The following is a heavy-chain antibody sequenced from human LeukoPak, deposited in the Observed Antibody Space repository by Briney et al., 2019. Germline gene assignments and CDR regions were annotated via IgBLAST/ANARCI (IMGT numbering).Heavy chain of an antibody. V-gene: IGHV4-39*01. D-gene: IGHD3-16*01. Sequence: PAETLSLTCIVSGVYIRRDPYYWGWIRQPPGKGLEWIGNYYNGNSYYNPSLKSRVTIAEDTSENQFSLRVTSVTAADTAVYYCARLWDSAGLYFYYYMDVWGEGTTVTVSS. CDR1: GVYIRRDPYY. CDR3: ARLWDSAGLYFYYYMDV. J-gene: IGHJ6*03. CDR2: YYNGNS.